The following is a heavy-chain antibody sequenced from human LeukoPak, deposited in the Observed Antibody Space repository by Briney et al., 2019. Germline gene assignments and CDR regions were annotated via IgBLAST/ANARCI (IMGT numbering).Heavy chain of an antibody. V-gene: IGHV1-69*06. J-gene: IGHJ3*02. CDR3: ARHGTVTYQDDVFEI. Sequence: GASVKVSCKASGGTFSNFAITWVRQAPGQGLEWVGGIIPNFDTANYAQKFQGRVLISADKSTSTAYMDLSSLRSEDTAIYDCARHGTVTYQDDVFEIWGQGTVVTVSS. CDR2: IIPNFDTA. CDR1: GGTFSNFA. D-gene: IGHD4-17*01.